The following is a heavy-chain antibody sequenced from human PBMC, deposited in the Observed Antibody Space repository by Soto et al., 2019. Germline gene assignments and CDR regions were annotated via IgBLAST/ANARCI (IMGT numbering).Heavy chain of an antibody. CDR1: GFTFSSYD. CDR3: ARWLAAGHFDY. CDR2: IGTAGDT. J-gene: IGHJ4*02. Sequence: GGSLRLSCAASGFTFSSYDMHWVRQATGKGLEWVSAIGTAGDTYYPGSVKGRFTISRENAKNSWYLQMNSLRAEDTAVYYCARWLAAGHFDYWGQGTLVTVSS. D-gene: IGHD5-12*01. V-gene: IGHV3-13*01.